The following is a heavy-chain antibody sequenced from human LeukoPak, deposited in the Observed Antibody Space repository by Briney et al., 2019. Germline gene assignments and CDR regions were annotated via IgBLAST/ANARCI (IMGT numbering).Heavy chain of an antibody. Sequence: SETLSLTCAVSGFSISSTYYRGWSRRPPGKGLEWIVSTHHSETSYYNPSLKSRVTTSVDTSKNQCSLRLSSVTAADTAVYSCAGHSGWIAASTTTIDWFDPWGQGSLVTVSS. J-gene: IGHJ5*02. CDR3: AGHSGWIAASTTTIDWFDP. CDR2: THHSETS. D-gene: IGHD6-6*01. CDR1: GFSISSTYY. V-gene: IGHV4-38-2*01.